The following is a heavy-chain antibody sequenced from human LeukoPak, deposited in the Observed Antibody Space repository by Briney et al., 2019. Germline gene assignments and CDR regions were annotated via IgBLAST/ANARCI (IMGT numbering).Heavy chain of an antibody. D-gene: IGHD4-23*01. J-gene: IGHJ2*01. CDR2: IYPGDSDT. V-gene: IGHV5-51*01. CDR3: ARRVVNNRNWYFDL. Sequence: GESLKISCKGGGYSFTNYWIVWVRQMPGKGLEWMAIIYPGDSDTRYSPSFQGQVTISADKSINTAYLQWSSLKASDTAMYYCARRVVNNRNWYFDLWGRGTLVTVSS. CDR1: GYSFTNYW.